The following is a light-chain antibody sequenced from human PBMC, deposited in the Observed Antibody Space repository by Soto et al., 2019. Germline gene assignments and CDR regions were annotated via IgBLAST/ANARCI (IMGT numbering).Light chain of an antibody. CDR3: QRSYRPLR. J-gene: IGKJ5*01. V-gene: IGKV1-39*01. CDR1: QSISAY. Sequence: DIQMTQSPSSLFASVGDRVTITCRASQSISAYLNWYQQRPGKAPSLMIYAATRLHSGVPTRFSGSGSGKVCTLTISSQQPEVFANYYWQRSYRPLRFGHGTRL. CDR2: AAT.